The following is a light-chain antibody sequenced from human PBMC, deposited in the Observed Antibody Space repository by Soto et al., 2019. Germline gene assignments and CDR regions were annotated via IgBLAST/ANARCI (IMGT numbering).Light chain of an antibody. CDR2: DVN. CDR1: SSDVGDYNY. V-gene: IGLV2-11*01. CDR3: CSYAGSYTWV. Sequence: QSALTQPRSVSASPGQSVTISCTGTSSDVGDYNYVSWYQQHPGRAPKLMIYDVNKRPSGVPDRFSGSKSGSTASLTISGLGTEDEADYCCCSYAGSYTWVFGGGTKLTVL. J-gene: IGLJ3*02.